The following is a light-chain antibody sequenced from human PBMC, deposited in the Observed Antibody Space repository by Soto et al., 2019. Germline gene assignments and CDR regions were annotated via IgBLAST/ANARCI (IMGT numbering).Light chain of an antibody. CDR2: DVS. J-gene: IGLJ1*01. V-gene: IGLV2-14*01. Sequence: QCVLTQPASVSGSPGQSITISYTGTSSDVGGYNYVSWYQQHPGKAPKLMIYDVSNRPSGVSNRFSGSKSGNTASLTISGLQAEDEADYYCSSYTSGSTRVFGTRTKVTVL. CDR1: SSDVGGYNY. CDR3: SSYTSGSTRV.